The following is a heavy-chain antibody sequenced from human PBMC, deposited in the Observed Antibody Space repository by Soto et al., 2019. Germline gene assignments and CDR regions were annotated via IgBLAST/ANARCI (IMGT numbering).Heavy chain of an antibody. CDR1: GFTFSNAW. CDR2: IKSKTDGGTT. V-gene: IGHV3-15*01. J-gene: IGHJ6*02. Sequence: GGSLRLSCAASGFTFSNAWMSWVRQAPGKGLEWVGRIKSKTDGGTTDYAAPVKGRFTISRDDSKNTLYLQMNSLKTEDTAVYYCTTSYLRYFDWPPTWGMDVWGQGTTVTVSS. CDR3: TTSYLRYFDWPPTWGMDV. D-gene: IGHD3-9*01.